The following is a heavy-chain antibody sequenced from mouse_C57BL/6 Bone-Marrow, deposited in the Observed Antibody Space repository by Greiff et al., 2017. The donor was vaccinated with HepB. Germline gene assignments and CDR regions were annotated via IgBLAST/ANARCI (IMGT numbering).Heavy chain of an antibody. J-gene: IGHJ2*01. Sequence: VQLQQSGPELVKPGASVKISCKASGYTFTDYYMNWVKQSHGKSLEWIGDINPNNGGTSYNQKFKGKATLTVDKSSSTAYMELRSLTSEDSAVYYCARGGNWDFDYWGQGTTLTVSS. CDR3: ARGGNWDFDY. D-gene: IGHD4-1*01. CDR1: GYTFTDYY. CDR2: INPNNGGT. V-gene: IGHV1-26*01.